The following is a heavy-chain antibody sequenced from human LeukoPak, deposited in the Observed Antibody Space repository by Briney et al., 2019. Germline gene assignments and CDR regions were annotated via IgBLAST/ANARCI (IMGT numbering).Heavy chain of an antibody. CDR1: GYTFTSYG. CDR3: ARDLPYYYDSSGYFHSDY. V-gene: IGHV1-18*01. Sequence: ASVKVSCKASGYTFTSYGISWVRQAPGQGLEWMGWISAYNGNTNYAQKLQGRVTMTTDTSTSTAYMELRSLRSDDTAVNYCARDLPYYYDSSGYFHSDYWGQGTLVTVSS. D-gene: IGHD3-22*01. J-gene: IGHJ4*02. CDR2: ISAYNGNT.